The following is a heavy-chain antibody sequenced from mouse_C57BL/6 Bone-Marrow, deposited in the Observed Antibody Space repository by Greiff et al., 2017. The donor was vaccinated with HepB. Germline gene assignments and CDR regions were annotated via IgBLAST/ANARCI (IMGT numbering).Heavy chain of an antibody. CDR3: ARRVYDYDEGYAMDY. D-gene: IGHD2-4*01. V-gene: IGHV5-15*01. CDR2: ISNLAYSI. J-gene: IGHJ4*01. CDR1: GFTFSDYG. Sequence: EVQRVESGGGLVQPGGSLKLSCAASGFTFSDYGMAWVRQAPRKGPEWVAFISNLAYSIYYADTVTGRFTISRENAKNTLYLEMSSLRSEDTAMYYCARRVYDYDEGYAMDYWGQGTSVTVSS.